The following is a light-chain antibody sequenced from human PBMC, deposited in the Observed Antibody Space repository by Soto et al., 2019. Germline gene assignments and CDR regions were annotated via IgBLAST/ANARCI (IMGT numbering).Light chain of an antibody. V-gene: IGLV2-14*01. J-gene: IGLJ1*01. CDR1: SSDVGGYNY. CDR2: DVS. CDR3: SSYTSTSTLVV. Sequence: QSALTQPPSVSGSPGQSITISCTGTSSDVGGYNYVSWYQQHPGKAPKLMVYDVSNRPSGVSNRFSGSKSGNTASLIISGLQAEDEADYYCSSYTSTSTLVVFGTGTKLTVL.